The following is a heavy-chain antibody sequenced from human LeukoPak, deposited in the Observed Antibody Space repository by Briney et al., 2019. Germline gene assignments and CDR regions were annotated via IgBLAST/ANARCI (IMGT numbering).Heavy chain of an antibody. CDR1: GFTFSNAW. J-gene: IGHJ4*02. V-gene: IGHV3-15*01. D-gene: IGHD3-10*01. Sequence: PGESLRLSCAGSGFTFSNAWMNWVRQAPGKGLEWLGRIKSKSDGGTTDYAAPVKGRFTISRDDSQNTVYLQMNSLKTEDTAMYYCATGGYYFPYWGQGTLVTVSS. CDR2: IKSKSDGGTT. CDR3: ATGGYYFPY.